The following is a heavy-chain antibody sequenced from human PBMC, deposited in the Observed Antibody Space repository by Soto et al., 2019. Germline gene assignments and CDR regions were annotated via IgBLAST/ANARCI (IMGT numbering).Heavy chain of an antibody. V-gene: IGHV2-5*01. D-gene: IGHD4-17*01. CDR3: AHRRGTTVTTPLQPFDY. CDR2: IYWNDDK. Sequence: QITFKESGPTLVKPTQTLTLTCTFSGFSLSTSGVGVGWIRQPPGKALEWLALIYWNDDKRYSPSLKSRLTITKDTSKNQVVLTMTNMDPVDTATYYCAHRRGTTVTTPLQPFDYWGQGTLVTVSS. CDR1: GFSLSTSGVG. J-gene: IGHJ4*02.